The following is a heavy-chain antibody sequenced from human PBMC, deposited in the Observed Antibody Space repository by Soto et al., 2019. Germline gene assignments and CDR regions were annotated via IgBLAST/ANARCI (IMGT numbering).Heavy chain of an antibody. J-gene: IGHJ5*01. D-gene: IGHD6-13*01. CDR3: AMQTTYSSSWYDY. Sequence: PSETLSLTCTVSGGSINNYYWTWIRQPAGKGLEWIGRIYTSGSTNYNPSLKSRVTMSVDTSKNQFSLKLRSVTAADTALYYCAMQTTYSSSWYDYWGHGTLVTVSS. V-gene: IGHV4-4*07. CDR2: IYTSGST. CDR1: GGSINNYY.